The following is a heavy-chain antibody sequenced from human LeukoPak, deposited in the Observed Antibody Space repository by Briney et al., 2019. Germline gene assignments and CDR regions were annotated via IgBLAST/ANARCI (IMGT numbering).Heavy chain of an antibody. J-gene: IGHJ4*02. CDR1: GFTFSSYG. CDR2: ISYDGSNK. Sequence: GGSLRLSCAASGFTFSSYGMHWVRQAPGKGLEWVAVISYDGSNKYYADSVKGRFTISRDNSKNTLYLQMNSLRAEDTAVYYCAREGSQGDYYDSSVVYWGQGTLVTVSS. V-gene: IGHV3-30*03. CDR3: AREGSQGDYYDSSVVY. D-gene: IGHD3-22*01.